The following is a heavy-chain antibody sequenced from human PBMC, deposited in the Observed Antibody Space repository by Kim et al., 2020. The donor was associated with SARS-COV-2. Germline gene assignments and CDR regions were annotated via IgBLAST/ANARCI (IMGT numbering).Heavy chain of an antibody. D-gene: IGHD2-2*01. J-gene: IGHJ4*02. V-gene: IGHV3-23*01. CDR3: AKHHRQDIVVVPAANPLDY. Sequence: GRFTISRDNSKNTLYLQMNSLRAEDTAVYYCAKHHRQDIVVVPAANPLDYWGQGTLVTVSS.